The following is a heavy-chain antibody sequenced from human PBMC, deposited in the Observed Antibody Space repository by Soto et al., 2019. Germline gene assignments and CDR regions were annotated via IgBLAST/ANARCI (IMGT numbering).Heavy chain of an antibody. CDR2: IYPGDSDT. CDR3: ARRRGSDAFDI. Sequence: GESLNMSCKGSVYCFTSYWIGWVRQMPGKGLELMGIIYPGDSDTRYSPSVQGQVTISADKSISTAYLQWSSLKASDTAMYYCARRRGSDAFDIWGQGTMVTVSS. V-gene: IGHV5-51*01. D-gene: IGHD2-15*01. CDR1: VYCFTSYW. J-gene: IGHJ3*02.